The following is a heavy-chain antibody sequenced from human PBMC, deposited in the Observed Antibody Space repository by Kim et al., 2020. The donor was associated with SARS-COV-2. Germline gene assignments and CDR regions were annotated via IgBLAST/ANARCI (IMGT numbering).Heavy chain of an antibody. CDR2: IIPIFGTT. D-gene: IGHD3-3*01. CDR3: ATTTFGGSNSRYYFDN. V-gene: IGHV1-69*13. Sequence: SVKVSCKASGGTFISYGISWVRQAPGQGLEWMGGIIPIFGTTRYAQKFQGRVTMTAVESTSTAYLELSSLRSEDTAIYYCATTTFGGSNSRYYFDNWGQGTLVTVSS. J-gene: IGHJ4*02. CDR1: GGTFISYG.